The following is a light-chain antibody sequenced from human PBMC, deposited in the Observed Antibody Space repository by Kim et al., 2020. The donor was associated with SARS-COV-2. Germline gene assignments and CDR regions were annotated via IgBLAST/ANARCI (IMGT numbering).Light chain of an antibody. CDR1: QGISSY. CDR2: GAS. J-gene: IGKJ2*01. Sequence: ASVGDRVTITCRANQGISSYLAWYQQKPGKAPKLLIYGASTLQTGVPSRFSGSGSGTDFTLTISSLQPEDFASYYCQQVNSYPYTFGRGTKLEI. CDR3: QQVNSYPYT. V-gene: IGKV1-9*01.